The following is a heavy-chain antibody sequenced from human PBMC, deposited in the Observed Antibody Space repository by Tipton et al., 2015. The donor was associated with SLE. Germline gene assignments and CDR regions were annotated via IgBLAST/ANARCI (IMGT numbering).Heavy chain of an antibody. J-gene: IGHJ4*02. D-gene: IGHD2-21*02. CDR2: IYYSGST. Sequence: TLSLTCTVSGGSISSGSYYWSWIRQPAGKGLEWIGYIYYSGSTNYNPSLKSRVTISVDTSKNQFSLKLSSVTAADTAVYYCARSVTASPLDYWGQGTLVTVSS. CDR1: GGSISSGSYY. V-gene: IGHV4-61*09. CDR3: ARSVTASPLDY.